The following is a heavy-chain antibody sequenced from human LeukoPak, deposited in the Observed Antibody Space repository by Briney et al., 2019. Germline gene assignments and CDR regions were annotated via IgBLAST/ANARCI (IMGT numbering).Heavy chain of an antibody. Sequence: PGGSLRLSCAASGFTFSTYGMSRVRQAPGKGLGWVSAITNSGGSTNYADSVKGRFTISRDNSKNTLYLQMNSLRAEDTAVYYCAKDRGYWGQGTLVTVSS. J-gene: IGHJ4*02. CDR2: ITNSGGST. CDR3: AKDRGY. V-gene: IGHV3-23*01. CDR1: GFTFSTYG.